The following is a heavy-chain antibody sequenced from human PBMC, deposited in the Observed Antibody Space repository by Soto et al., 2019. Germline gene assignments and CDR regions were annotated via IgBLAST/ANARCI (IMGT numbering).Heavy chain of an antibody. CDR2: SYWDDNK. Sequence: QITLKESGPTVVKPTQSLTLTCTFSGFSLSTSGVGVGWIRQPPGKALEWLALSYWDDNKRYSPSLKSRLTITKDTSKNQVVLTMTNMDPVDTATYYCVHRIGGSYFAYWGQGALITVSS. CDR1: GFSLSTSGVG. CDR3: VHRIGGSYFAY. J-gene: IGHJ4*02. D-gene: IGHD3-16*01. V-gene: IGHV2-5*02.